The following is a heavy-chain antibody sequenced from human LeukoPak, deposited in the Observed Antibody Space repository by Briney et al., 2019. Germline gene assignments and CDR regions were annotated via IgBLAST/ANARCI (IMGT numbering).Heavy chain of an antibody. CDR1: GFTFSSYS. CDR2: ISSSSSYI. J-gene: IGHJ4*02. Sequence: PGGSLRLSCAASGFTFSSYSMNWVRQAPRKGLEWVSSISSSSSYIYYADSVKGRFTISRDNAKNSLYLQMNSLRAEDTAVYYCARDSTYYYDSSGYPPDYWGQGTLVTVSS. V-gene: IGHV3-21*01. D-gene: IGHD3-22*01. CDR3: ARDSTYYYDSSGYPPDY.